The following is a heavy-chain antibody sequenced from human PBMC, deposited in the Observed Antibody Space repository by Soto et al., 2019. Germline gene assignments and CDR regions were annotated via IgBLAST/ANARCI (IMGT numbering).Heavy chain of an antibody. J-gene: IGHJ4*02. Sequence: PGGSTGLSCGASGFIFSSPWMTWVRHIQGKGLEWVAGINPDGSDKNYVDSVRGRFTISRDNAEYSVYLQMSSLRAEDTAVYYCARLYGSVSTYDYWGLGTLVTVSS. CDR1: GFIFSSPW. CDR3: ARLYGSVSTYDY. V-gene: IGHV3-7*01. D-gene: IGHD6-25*01. CDR2: INPDGSDK.